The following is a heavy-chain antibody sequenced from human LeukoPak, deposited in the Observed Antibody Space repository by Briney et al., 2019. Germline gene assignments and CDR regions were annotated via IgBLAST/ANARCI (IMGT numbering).Heavy chain of an antibody. CDR2: INPSGGST. V-gene: IGHV1-46*01. Sequence: ASVKVSCKASGYTFSSYYMHWVRQAPGQGLEWMGIINPSGGSTSYAQKFQGRVTITADKSTSTAYMELSSLRSEDTAVYYCARDSTLGNYYDSSGYFDYWGQGTLVTVSS. CDR3: ARDSTLGNYYDSSGYFDY. CDR1: GYTFSSYY. J-gene: IGHJ4*02. D-gene: IGHD3-22*01.